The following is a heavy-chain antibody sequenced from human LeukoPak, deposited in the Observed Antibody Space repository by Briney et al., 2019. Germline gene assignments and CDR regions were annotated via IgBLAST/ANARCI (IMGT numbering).Heavy chain of an antibody. V-gene: IGHV4-39*01. J-gene: IGHJ4*02. CDR2: IYYSGST. CDR3: AFSGGELALFDY. D-gene: IGHD3-16*01. Sequence: PSETLSLTCTVSGGSISSSSYYWGWIRQPPGKGLEWIGSIYYSGSTYYNPSLKSRVTISVDTPKNQFSLKLSSVTAADTAVYYCAFSGGELALFDYWGQGTLVTVSS. CDR1: GGSISSSSYY.